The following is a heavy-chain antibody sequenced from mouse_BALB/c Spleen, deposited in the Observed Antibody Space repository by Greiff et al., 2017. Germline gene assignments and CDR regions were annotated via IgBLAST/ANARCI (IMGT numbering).Heavy chain of an antibody. Sequence: VQLKESGAELVKPGASVKLSCTASGFNIKDTYMHWVKQRPEQGLEWIGRIDPANGNTKYDPKFQGKATITADTSSNTAYLQLSSLTSEDTAVYYCAPIYDGYFAYWGQGTLVTVSA. CDR3: APIYDGYFAY. J-gene: IGHJ3*01. CDR1: GFNIKDTY. D-gene: IGHD2-3*01. CDR2: IDPANGNT. V-gene: IGHV14-3*02.